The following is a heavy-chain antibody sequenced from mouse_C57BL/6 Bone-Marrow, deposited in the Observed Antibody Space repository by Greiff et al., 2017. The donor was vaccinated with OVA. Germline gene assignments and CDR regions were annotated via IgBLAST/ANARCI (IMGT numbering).Heavy chain of an antibody. CDR1: GFTFSSYA. CDR2: ISDGGSYT. D-gene: IGHD2-5*01. V-gene: IGHV5-4*01. Sequence: EVQVVESGGGLVKPGGSLKLSCAASGFTFSSYAMSWVRQTPEKRLEWVATISDGGSYTYYPDIVKGRFTISRDNAKNNLYLQMSHLKSEDTAMYYCARDRDSNCAMDYWGQGTSVTVSS. CDR3: ARDRDSNCAMDY. J-gene: IGHJ4*01.